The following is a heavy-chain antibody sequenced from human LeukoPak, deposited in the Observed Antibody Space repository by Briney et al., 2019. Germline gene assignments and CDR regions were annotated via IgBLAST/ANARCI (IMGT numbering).Heavy chain of an antibody. CDR2: IYYSGST. V-gene: IGHV4-30-4*01. D-gene: IGHD2-15*01. J-gene: IGHJ4*02. CDR3: ARGSDFAGWPQYDY. CDR1: GGSISSGDYY. Sequence: PSETLSLTCTVSGGSISSGDYYWSWIRQPPGKGLEWIGYIYYSGSTYYNPSLRSRVTISVDTSKNQFSLKLSSVTAADTAVYYCARGSDFAGWPQYDYWGQGTLVTVSS.